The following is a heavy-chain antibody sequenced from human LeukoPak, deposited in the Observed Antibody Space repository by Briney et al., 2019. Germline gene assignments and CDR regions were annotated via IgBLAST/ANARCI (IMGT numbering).Heavy chain of an antibody. Sequence: GGSLRLSCAASGFTFSNYWMTWVRQAPGKGLEWVANINQDGSVKYCVDSVKGRFTISRDNAKNSLYVQMNSLRAEDTAVYFCARIGYSSSSLDYWGQGTLVTVSS. CDR3: ARIGYSSSSLDY. CDR1: GFTFSNYW. J-gene: IGHJ4*02. D-gene: IGHD6-6*01. V-gene: IGHV3-7*01. CDR2: INQDGSVK.